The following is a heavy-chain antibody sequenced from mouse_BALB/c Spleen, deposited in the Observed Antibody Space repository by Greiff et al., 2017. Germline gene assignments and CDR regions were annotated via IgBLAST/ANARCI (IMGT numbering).Heavy chain of an antibody. V-gene: IGHV3-2*02. CDR2: ISYSGST. J-gene: IGHJ2*01. Sequence: QLQQSGPGLVKPSQSLSLTCTVTGYSITSDYAWNWIRQFPGNKLEWMGYISYSGSTSYNPSLKSRISITRDTSKNQFFLQLNSVTTEDTATYYYARSGRHCNYCSDYWGQGTTLTVSS. CDR3: ARSGRHCNYCSDY. CDR1: GYSITSDYA. D-gene: IGHD2-1*01.